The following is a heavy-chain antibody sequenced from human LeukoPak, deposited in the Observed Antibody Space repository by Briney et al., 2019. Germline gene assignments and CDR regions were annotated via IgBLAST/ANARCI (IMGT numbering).Heavy chain of an antibody. D-gene: IGHD6-13*01. CDR1: GGSISSYY. Sequence: SETLSLTCTASGGSISSYYWSWIRQPPGKGLEWIGYIYYSGSTNYNPSLKSRVTISVDTSKNQFSLKLSSVTAADTAVYYCARDDQHDAFDIWGQGTMVTVSS. V-gene: IGHV4-59*01. J-gene: IGHJ3*02. CDR3: ARDDQHDAFDI. CDR2: IYYSGST.